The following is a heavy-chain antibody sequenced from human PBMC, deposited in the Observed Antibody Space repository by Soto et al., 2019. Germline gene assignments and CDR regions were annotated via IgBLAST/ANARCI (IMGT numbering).Heavy chain of an antibody. Sequence: QVQLVQSGAEVKKPGSSVKVSCKASGGTFSSYAISWVRQAPGQGLEWMGGIIPIFGTANYAQKFQGRVTITADKYTRTAYMELSSLRSEDTAVYYCARARNISSSWRWGFLGYYSYGIDVWGQGTTVNVSS. CDR1: GGTFSSYA. CDR3: ARARNISSSWRWGFLGYYSYGIDV. J-gene: IGHJ6*02. CDR2: IIPIFGTA. D-gene: IGHD6-13*01. V-gene: IGHV1-69*06.